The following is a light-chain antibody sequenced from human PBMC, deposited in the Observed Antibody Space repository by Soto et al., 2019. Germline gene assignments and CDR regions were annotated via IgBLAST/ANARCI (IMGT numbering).Light chain of an antibody. J-gene: IGKJ5*01. CDR2: GVS. CDR3: QQYNSWPPIT. CDR1: QSVSSN. V-gene: IGKV3-15*01. Sequence: EILMTQSPATLSVSPGERATLSCRASQSVSSNLAWYQQKPGQAPRLLIYGVSTRATDIPARFSGSGSGTEFTLTISSLQSEDFAVYYCQQYNSWPPITSGQGTRLEIK.